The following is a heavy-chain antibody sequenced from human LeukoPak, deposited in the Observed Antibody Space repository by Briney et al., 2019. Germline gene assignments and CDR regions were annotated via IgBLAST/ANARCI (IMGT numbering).Heavy chain of an antibody. CDR2: INPNSGGT. CDR3: ARSWRFCSGDSCYPIDY. D-gene: IGHD2-15*01. V-gene: IGHV1-2*02. CDR1: X. J-gene: IGHJ4*02. Sequence: XMHWVRQAPGQGLEWMGWINPNSGGTNYAQKFRGRVTMTRDTSISTAYMELSRLRSDDTAVYYCARSWRFCSGDSCYPIDYWGQGTLVTVSS.